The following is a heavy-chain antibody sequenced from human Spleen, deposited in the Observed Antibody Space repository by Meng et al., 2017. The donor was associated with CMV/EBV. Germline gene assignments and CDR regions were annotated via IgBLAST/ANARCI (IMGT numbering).Heavy chain of an antibody. D-gene: IGHD1-26*01. CDR3: ACVGR. Sequence: GESLKISCAASGFSFSTCWMHWVRQAPGKGLEWVAVISYDGSNKYYADSVKGRFTISRDNSKNTLYLQMNSLRAEDTAVYYCACVGRWGQGTLVTVSS. CDR1: GFSFSTCW. J-gene: IGHJ4*02. CDR2: ISYDGSNK. V-gene: IGHV3-30*03.